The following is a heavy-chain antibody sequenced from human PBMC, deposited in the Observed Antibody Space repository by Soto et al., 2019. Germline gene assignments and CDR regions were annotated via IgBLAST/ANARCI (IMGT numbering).Heavy chain of an antibody. CDR3: ARHWSAITMVRGVIISPDV. CDR2: IYYSGST. Sequence: SETLSLTCTVSGGSISSSSYYWGWIRQPPGKGLEWIGSIYYSGSTYYNPSLKSRVTISVDTSKNQFSLKLSSVTAADTAVYYCARHWSAITMVRGVIISPDVWGQGTTVT. D-gene: IGHD3-10*01. J-gene: IGHJ6*02. CDR1: GGSISSSSYY. V-gene: IGHV4-39*01.